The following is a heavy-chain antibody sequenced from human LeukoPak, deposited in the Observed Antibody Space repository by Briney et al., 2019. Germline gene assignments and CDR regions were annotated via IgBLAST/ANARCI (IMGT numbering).Heavy chain of an antibody. J-gene: IGHJ3*02. CDR3: AREQQLVRYQWGYDAFDI. D-gene: IGHD6-13*01. V-gene: IGHV3-30*04. Sequence: GGSLRLSCAASGFTFSSYAMHWVRQAPGKGLEWVAVISYDGSNKYYADSVKGRFTISRDNSKTTLYLQMNSLRAEDTAVYYCAREQQLVRYQWGYDAFDIWGQGTMVTVSS. CDR2: ISYDGSNK. CDR1: GFTFSSYA.